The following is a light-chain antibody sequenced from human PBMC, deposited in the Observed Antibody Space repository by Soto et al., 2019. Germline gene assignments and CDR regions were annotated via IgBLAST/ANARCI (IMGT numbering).Light chain of an antibody. Sequence: EIVLTQSPGTLSLSPGERATLSCRASQSVASRNLAWYQQKSGQAPRLLIYGASSRAIHTPDRFSGSGSGTDFTLTISGLEPEDFAVYYCQQYDTLPLTFGGGTRVEIK. CDR3: QQYDTLPLT. J-gene: IGKJ4*01. V-gene: IGKV3-20*01. CDR2: GAS. CDR1: QSVASRN.